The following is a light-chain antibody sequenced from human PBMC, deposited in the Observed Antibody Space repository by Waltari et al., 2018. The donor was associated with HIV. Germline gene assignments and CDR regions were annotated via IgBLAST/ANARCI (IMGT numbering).Light chain of an antibody. J-gene: IGLJ3*02. CDR1: SSDVGGYNF. Sequence: QSALTQPASVSGSPGQSITVSCTGTSSDVGGYNFVSWYQQHPGKAPKLIIFDVFKRPPGVSERFSGSRSGNTASLTVSGLQAEYEADYYCCSYAGSRTWVFGGGTALTVL. V-gene: IGLV2-23*02. CDR2: DVF. CDR3: CSYAGSRTWV.